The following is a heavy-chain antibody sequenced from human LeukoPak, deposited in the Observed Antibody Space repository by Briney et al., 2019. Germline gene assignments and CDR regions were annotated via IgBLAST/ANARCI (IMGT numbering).Heavy chain of an antibody. Sequence: GGSLRLSCAASGFTVSSNYMSWVRQAPGKGLEWVSLIYSGGSTYYSDSVKGRFTISRDNSKNTLYLQMNSLRAEDTAVYYCASRDKGYYYGMDVWGQGTTVTVSS. D-gene: IGHD5-24*01. CDR3: ASRDKGYYYGMDV. J-gene: IGHJ6*02. V-gene: IGHV3-66*01. CDR1: GFTVSSNY. CDR2: IYSGGST.